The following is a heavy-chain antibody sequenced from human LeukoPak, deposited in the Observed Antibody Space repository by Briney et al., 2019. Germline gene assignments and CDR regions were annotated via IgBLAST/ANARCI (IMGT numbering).Heavy chain of an antibody. CDR2: ISDVGGVP. Sequence: GGSLRLSCAASGFTFSSFAMSWVRQAPGKGLEWVSHISDVGGVPDYADSVKGRFTISRDNSKNTLYLQMNSLRAEDSAVYYCVREGHVVDTTLVSFDCWGQGTLVTVAS. CDR1: GFTFSSFA. D-gene: IGHD5-18*01. V-gene: IGHV3-23*01. J-gene: IGHJ4*02. CDR3: VREGHVVDTTLVSFDC.